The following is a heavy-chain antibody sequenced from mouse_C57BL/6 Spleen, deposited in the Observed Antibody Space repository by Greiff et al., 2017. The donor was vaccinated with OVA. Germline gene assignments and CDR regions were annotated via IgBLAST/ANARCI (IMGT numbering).Heavy chain of an antibody. CDR1: GYTFTDYN. D-gene: IGHD2-4*01. V-gene: IGHV1-18*01. CDR3: ARARYDYACYFDD. J-gene: IGHJ2*01. Sequence: VQLQQSGPELVKPGASVKIPCKASGYTFTDYNMDWVKQSPGKSLEWIGDINPNNGGTIYNQKFKGKATLTVDKSASTAYMELRSRTSEDTAVYDGARARYDYACYFDDWGQGTTLTVSS. CDR2: INPNNGGT.